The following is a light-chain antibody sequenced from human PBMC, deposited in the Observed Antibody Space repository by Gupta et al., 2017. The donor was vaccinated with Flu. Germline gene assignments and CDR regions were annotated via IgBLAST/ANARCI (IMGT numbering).Light chain of an antibody. Sequence: QSALTQPPSASGSPGQLVTISCTGTSSDVGGYNYVSWYQQPPGKAPKLIIYEVSKRPSGVPDRFSGSTSANTASLTVYGLQAEDEANYYCSSYAGGNKFVFGTGTKVTVL. V-gene: IGLV2-8*01. CDR3: SSYAGGNKFV. CDR2: EVS. J-gene: IGLJ1*01. CDR1: SSDVGGYNY.